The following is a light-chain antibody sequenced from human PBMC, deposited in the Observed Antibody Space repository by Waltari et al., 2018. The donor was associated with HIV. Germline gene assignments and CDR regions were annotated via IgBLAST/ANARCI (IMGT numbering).Light chain of an antibody. V-gene: IGKV3-20*01. CDR2: GAS. J-gene: IGKJ2*01. Sequence: IVLTQPPGTLSLSPGERATLSCTASQILLSSYLAWNQQKPGQAPRLLIYGASSRATGIPDRFSGSGSGTDFTLTISRLEPEDFALYYCQQFGHSPRTFGQGTKLEIK. CDR1: QILLSSY. CDR3: QQFGHSPRT.